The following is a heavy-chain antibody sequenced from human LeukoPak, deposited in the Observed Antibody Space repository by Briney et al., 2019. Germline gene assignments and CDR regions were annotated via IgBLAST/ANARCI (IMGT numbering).Heavy chain of an antibody. CDR2: IIPIFGTR. V-gene: IGHV1-69*05. CDR1: GGTFRSYA. CDR3: ARDTRRQSSSGYYLMDAFDI. Sequence: SVKVSCKASGGTFRSYAISWVRQAPGQGLEWMGRIIPIFGTRNYAQKFQGRVTIITDESTSTAYMELSSLRSEDTAAYYCARDTRRQSSSGYYLMDAFDIWGQGTMVTVSS. D-gene: IGHD3-22*01. J-gene: IGHJ3*02.